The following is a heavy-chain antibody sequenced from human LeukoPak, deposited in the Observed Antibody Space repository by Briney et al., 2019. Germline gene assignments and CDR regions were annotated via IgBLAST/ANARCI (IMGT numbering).Heavy chain of an antibody. CDR1: GYTFTGYY. D-gene: IGHD6-13*01. CDR2: INPNSGGT. V-gene: IGHV1-2*02. CDR3: ARVKRRDSGSPNWHWFDP. Sequence: GASVKVSCKASGYTFTGYYMHWVRQAPGQGLEWMGWINPNSGGTDYAQKFQGRVTMTRDTSVSTAYMELSRLRSDDTAVYYCARVKRRDSGSPNWHWFDPWGQGTLVTVSS. J-gene: IGHJ5*02.